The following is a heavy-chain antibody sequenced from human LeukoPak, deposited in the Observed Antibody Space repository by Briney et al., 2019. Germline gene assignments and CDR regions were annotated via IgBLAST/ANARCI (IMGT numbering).Heavy chain of an antibody. CDR2: IKQDGSEK. J-gene: IGHJ4*02. V-gene: IGHV3-7*01. CDR1: GFTFSSYW. CDR3: TREEGNGWSPVNY. Sequence: GGSLRLSCAASGFTFSSYWMSWVRQAPGQGLEWVANIKQDGSEKYYVGSVEGRFTISRDNAKNSLYLQMNSLRVEDMAVYYCTREEGNGWSPVNYWGQGTLVTVSS. D-gene: IGHD6-19*01.